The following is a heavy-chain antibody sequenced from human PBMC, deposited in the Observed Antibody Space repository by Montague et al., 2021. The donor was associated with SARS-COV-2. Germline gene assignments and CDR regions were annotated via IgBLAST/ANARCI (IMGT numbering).Heavy chain of an antibody. CDR1: GFTFSSYA. CDR3: AKSPSGWWLFDY. Sequence: RLSLSASGFTFSSYAMSWVRQAPGKGLEWVSAISGSGGTTWYADSVKGRFTISRDNSKNTLYLQMNSLRAEDTAVYYCAKSPSGWWLFDYWGQGTLVTVSS. V-gene: IGHV3-23*01. CDR2: ISGSGGTT. D-gene: IGHD6-19*01. J-gene: IGHJ4*02.